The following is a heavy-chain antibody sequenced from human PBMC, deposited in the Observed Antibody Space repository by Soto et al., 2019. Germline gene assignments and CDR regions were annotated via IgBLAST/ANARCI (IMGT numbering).Heavy chain of an antibody. CDR3: AGTRAATLAYYYYGMDV. Sequence: SETLSLTCTVSGGSVSSGSYYWSWLRQPPGKGLEWIGYIYYSGSTNYNPSLKSRVTISVDTSKNQFSLKLSSVTAADTAVYYCAGTRAATLAYYYYGMDVWGQGTTVTVSS. J-gene: IGHJ6*02. CDR1: GGSVSSGSYY. V-gene: IGHV4-61*01. CDR2: IYYSGST. D-gene: IGHD2-15*01.